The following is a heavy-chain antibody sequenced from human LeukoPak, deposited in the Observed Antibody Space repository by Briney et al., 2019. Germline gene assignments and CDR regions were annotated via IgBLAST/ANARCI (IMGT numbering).Heavy chain of an antibody. CDR2: ISRDGSSQ. Sequence: GGSLRLSCAASGFTFSSNGMHWVRQAPGKGLEWVAAISRDGSSQWYADSVKGRFTISRDNSKSTLYLQMNSLRAEDTAVFYCAKGLLLWFGAYGLDVWGQGTTVTVSS. CDR1: GFTFSSNG. CDR3: AKGLLLWFGAYGLDV. V-gene: IGHV3-30*18. D-gene: IGHD3-10*01. J-gene: IGHJ6*02.